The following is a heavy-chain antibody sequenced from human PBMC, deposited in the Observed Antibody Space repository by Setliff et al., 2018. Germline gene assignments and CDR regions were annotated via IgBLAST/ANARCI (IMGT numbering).Heavy chain of an antibody. CDR2: INPNSGGT. V-gene: IGHV1-2*06. J-gene: IGHJ5*02. D-gene: IGHD3-9*01. CDR1: GYTFTGYY. Sequence: ASVKVSCKASGYTFTGYYMHWVRQAPGQGLEWMGRINPNSGGTNYAQKFQGRVTMTRDTSISTAYMELSRLRSDDTAVYYCARSNYDILTRDWFDPWGQGTLVTVSS. CDR3: ARSNYDILTRDWFDP.